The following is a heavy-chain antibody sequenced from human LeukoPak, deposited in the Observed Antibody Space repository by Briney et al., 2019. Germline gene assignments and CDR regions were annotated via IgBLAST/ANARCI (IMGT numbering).Heavy chain of an antibody. V-gene: IGHV3-74*01. Sequence: GGSLRLSCAASGNYWMHWVRQVPGKGLVWVSHINSDGSWTSYADSVKGRFTISKDNAKNSLYLQMNSLRDEDTAVYYCARVRVRGVIIMDYWGQGTLVTVSS. CDR3: ARVRVRGVIIMDY. D-gene: IGHD3-10*01. CDR2: INSDGSWT. CDR1: GNYW. J-gene: IGHJ4*02.